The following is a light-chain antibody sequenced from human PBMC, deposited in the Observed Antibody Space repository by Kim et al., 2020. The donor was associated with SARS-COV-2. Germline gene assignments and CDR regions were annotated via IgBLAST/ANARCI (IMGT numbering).Light chain of an antibody. V-gene: IGKV3-20*01. CDR2: GAS. J-gene: IGKJ5*01. Sequence: LSPGERAPLSGRATQSVSNNYLAWYQQKPGQAPRLLIYGASRRATGIPDKFSGSGSGTDFSLTISRLEPEDFAVYYCQQYGSSQAFGQGTRLEIK. CDR3: QQYGSSQA. CDR1: QSVSNNY.